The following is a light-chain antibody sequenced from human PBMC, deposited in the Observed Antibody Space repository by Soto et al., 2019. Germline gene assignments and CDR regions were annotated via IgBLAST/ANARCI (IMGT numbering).Light chain of an antibody. CDR2: EVS. CDR1: SSDVGGYNY. CDR3: SSYAGSNNF. Sequence: QSVLTQPPSASGSPGQSVTISCTGTSSDVGGYNYVSWYQQHPGKAPKLMIYEVSKRPSGVPDRFSGSKSGNTASLTVSGLQAEDEADYYCSSYAGSNNFFGTGTKVTDL. V-gene: IGLV2-8*01. J-gene: IGLJ1*01.